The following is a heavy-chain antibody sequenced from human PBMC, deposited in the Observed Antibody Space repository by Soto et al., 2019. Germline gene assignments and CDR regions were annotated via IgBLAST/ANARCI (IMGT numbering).Heavy chain of an antibody. J-gene: IGHJ4*02. V-gene: IGHV1-69*06. CDR3: ASLGSSSWYRYYFDY. Sequence: SVKVSCKASGCTFSSYAISCVRQAPGQGLEWMGGIIPIFGTANYAQKFQGRVTITADKSTSTAYMELSSLRSEDTAVYYCASLGSSSWYRYYFDYWGQGTLVTVSS. CDR1: GCTFSSYA. D-gene: IGHD6-13*01. CDR2: IIPIFGTA.